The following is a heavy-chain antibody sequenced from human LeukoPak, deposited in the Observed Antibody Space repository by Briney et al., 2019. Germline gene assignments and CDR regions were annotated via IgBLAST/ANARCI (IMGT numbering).Heavy chain of an antibody. CDR1: GFTVNSDY. D-gene: IGHD2-2*01. CDR2: IYSGGST. Sequence: GGSLRLSCAASGFTVNSDYMSWVRQAPGKGLEWVSVIYSGGSTYYADSVKGRFTISRDNSKNTLYLQMNSLRAEDTAVYYCAKDFGPVSPLYGMDVWGQGTTVTVSS. CDR3: AKDFGPVSPLYGMDV. V-gene: IGHV3-53*05. J-gene: IGHJ6*02.